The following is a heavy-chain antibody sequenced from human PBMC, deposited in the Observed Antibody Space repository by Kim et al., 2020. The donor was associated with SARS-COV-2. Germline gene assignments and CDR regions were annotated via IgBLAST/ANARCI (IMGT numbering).Heavy chain of an antibody. CDR1: GFTFSNYP. CDR2: ITTNSGST. V-gene: IGHV3-23*01. Sequence: GGSLRLSCAASGFTFSNYPMTWVRQAPGQGLEWVSTITTNSGSTYYADSVKGRFTISRDNSKNTWYLQMNRLRAEDTAVYYCAKDSVYSSGFYYYYMDVWGKGTTVTVSS. J-gene: IGHJ6*03. D-gene: IGHD6-19*01. CDR3: AKDSVYSSGFYYYYMDV.